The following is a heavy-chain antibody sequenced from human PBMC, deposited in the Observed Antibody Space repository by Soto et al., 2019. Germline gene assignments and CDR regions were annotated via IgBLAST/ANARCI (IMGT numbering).Heavy chain of an antibody. V-gene: IGHV4-39*01. D-gene: IGHD3-9*01. CDR2: IYYSGST. CDR1: GGTISTSSYY. CDR3: ATPSLRYFDWLLPTVNAFDI. J-gene: IGHJ3*02. Sequence: TSDTLSLTCNVSGGTISTSSYYWGWIRQPPGKWLEWIGSIYYSGSTYYNPSLKSRVTISVDTSKNQFSLKLSSVTAADTAVYYCATPSLRYFDWLLPTVNAFDIWGQGTMVT.